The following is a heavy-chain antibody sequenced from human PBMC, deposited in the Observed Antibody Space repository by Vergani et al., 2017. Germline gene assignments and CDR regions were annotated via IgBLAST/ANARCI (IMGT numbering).Heavy chain of an antibody. CDR1: GYSISSGYY. V-gene: IGHV4-38-2*01. D-gene: IGHD5-18*01. Sequence: QVQLQESGPGLVKPSETLSLTCAVSGYSISSGYYWGWIRQPPGKGLEWIGSIYHSGSTYYNPSLKSRVTISVDTSKNQFSLKLSSVTAADTAVYYCARADTAMDPFDYWGQGTLVTVSS. CDR3: ARADTAMDPFDY. CDR2: IYHSGST. J-gene: IGHJ4*02.